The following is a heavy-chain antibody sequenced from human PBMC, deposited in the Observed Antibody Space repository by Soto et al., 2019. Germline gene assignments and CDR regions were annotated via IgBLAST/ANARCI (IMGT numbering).Heavy chain of an antibody. J-gene: IGHJ4*02. CDR2: IIPILDIA. D-gene: IGHD2-2*01. V-gene: IGHV1-69*04. Sequence: VASVKVSCKASGGTFSSYTISWVRQAPGQGLEWMGRIIPILDIANYAQKFQGRVTITPDKSTSTAYMELSSLRSEDTAVYYCARDPKYCSSTSCSPGSFDYWGQGTLVTVSS. CDR1: GGTFSSYT. CDR3: ARDPKYCSSTSCSPGSFDY.